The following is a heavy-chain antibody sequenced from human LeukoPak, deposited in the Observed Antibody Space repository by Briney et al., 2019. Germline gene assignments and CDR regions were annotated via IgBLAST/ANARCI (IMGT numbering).Heavy chain of an antibody. J-gene: IGHJ4*02. V-gene: IGHV1-2*06. CDR2: INPNSGGT. Sequence: ASVKVSCKASGYTFTVYYIHWVRQAPGQGLEWMGRINPNSGGTNYAQKFQGRVTMTRDTSISTAYMELSGLRSDDTAVYYCARASCSSNSCSTTQRFDYWGQGALVTVSS. D-gene: IGHD2-2*01. CDR1: GYTFTVYY. CDR3: ARASCSSNSCSTTQRFDY.